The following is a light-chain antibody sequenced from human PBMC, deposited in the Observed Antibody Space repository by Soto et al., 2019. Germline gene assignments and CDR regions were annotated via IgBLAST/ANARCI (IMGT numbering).Light chain of an antibody. CDR1: SSNIASNS. V-gene: IGLV1-47*01. CDR3: AAWDDSLSGRV. Sequence: QSVLTQPPSASGTPGQRVTISCSGSSSNIASNSVYWYQQLPGTAPKLLINRNNQRPSGVPDRFSGSKSGTSASLAISGLRSEDEADYYCAAWDDSLSGRVFGGGTQMTVL. CDR2: RNN. J-gene: IGLJ3*02.